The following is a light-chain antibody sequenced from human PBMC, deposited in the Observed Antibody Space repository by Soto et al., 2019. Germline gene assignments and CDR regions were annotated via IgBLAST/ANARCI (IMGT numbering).Light chain of an antibody. CDR1: SGHRSYI. CDR3: ETWDSNTRV. V-gene: IGLV4-60*03. J-gene: IGLJ2*01. Sequence: QPVLTQSSSASASLGSSVKLTCTLSSGHRSYIIAWHQQQPGTAPRYLMKLEDSGGYNRGSGVPDRFSGSSSGADRYLTISNLQSEDEADYYCETWDSNTRVFGGGTKLTVL. CDR2: LEDSGGY.